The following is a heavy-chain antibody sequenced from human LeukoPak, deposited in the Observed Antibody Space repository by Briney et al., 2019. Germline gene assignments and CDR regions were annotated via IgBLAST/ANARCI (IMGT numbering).Heavy chain of an antibody. Sequence: GGSLRLSCAASGFTFSSYWMSWVRQAPGKGLEWVAFIRYDGSNKYYADSVKGRFTISRDNSKNTLYLQMNSLRAEDTAVYYCAREGLASSSSWNRGSSFYYYMDVWGKGTTVTVSS. CDR1: GFTFSSYW. V-gene: IGHV3-30*02. CDR2: IRYDGSNK. CDR3: AREGLASSSSWNRGSSFYYYMDV. D-gene: IGHD6-6*01. J-gene: IGHJ6*03.